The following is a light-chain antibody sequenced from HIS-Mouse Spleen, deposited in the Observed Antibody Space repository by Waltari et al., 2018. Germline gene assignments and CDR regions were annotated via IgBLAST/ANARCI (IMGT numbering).Light chain of an antibody. J-gene: IGLJ2*01. CDR1: TLGSKR. CDR3: QVWDSSSDHVV. V-gene: IGLV3-21*02. Sequence: SYVLTQPPSVSVAPGQTARITCGGTTLGSKRVHWYQQKPGQAPVLVVYDDSDRPSGIPERFSGSNSGNTATLTISRVEAGDEADYYCQVWDSSSDHVVFGGGTKLTVL. CDR2: DDS.